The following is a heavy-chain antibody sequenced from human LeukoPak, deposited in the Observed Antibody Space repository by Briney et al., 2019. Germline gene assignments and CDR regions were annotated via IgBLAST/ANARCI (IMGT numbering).Heavy chain of an antibody. CDR1: GFTFSSYW. CDR2: INSDGSST. Sequence: PGGSLRLSCAASGFTFSSYWMHWVRQAPGKGLVWVSRINSDGSSTSYADSVKGRFTISRDNAKNTLYPQMNSLRAEDTAVYYCARVFRIFNALKYWGQGTLVTASS. J-gene: IGHJ4*02. D-gene: IGHD2/OR15-2a*01. V-gene: IGHV3-74*01. CDR3: ARVFRIFNALKY.